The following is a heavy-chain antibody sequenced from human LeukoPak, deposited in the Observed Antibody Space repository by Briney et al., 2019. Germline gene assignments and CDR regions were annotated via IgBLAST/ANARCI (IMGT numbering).Heavy chain of an antibody. J-gene: IGHJ4*02. CDR2: ISTTSTYT. CDR1: GFTFSRYS. D-gene: IGHD3-22*01. V-gene: IGHV3-21*01. Sequence: GGSLRLSCAASGFTFSRYSMNWVRQAPGQGLEWVSSISTTSTYTYYSDSVKGRFTTSRDNAMNLLYLQMNSLRAEDTAVYYCARAIASGYDFDYWGQGTLVTVSS. CDR3: ARAIASGYDFDY.